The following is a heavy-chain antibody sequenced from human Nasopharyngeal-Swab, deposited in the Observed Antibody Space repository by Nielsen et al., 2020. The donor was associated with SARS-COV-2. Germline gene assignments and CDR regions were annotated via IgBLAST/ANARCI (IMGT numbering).Heavy chain of an antibody. J-gene: IGHJ4*02. Sequence: GGSLRLSCAASGFTFSSYSMNWVRQAPGKGLEWVSSISSSSSYIYYADSVKGRFTISRANAKNSLYLQMNSLRAEDTAVYYCARVSSSGWDRGYFDYWGQGTLVTVSS. V-gene: IGHV3-21*01. D-gene: IGHD6-19*01. CDR1: GFTFSSYS. CDR3: ARVSSSGWDRGYFDY. CDR2: ISSSSSYI.